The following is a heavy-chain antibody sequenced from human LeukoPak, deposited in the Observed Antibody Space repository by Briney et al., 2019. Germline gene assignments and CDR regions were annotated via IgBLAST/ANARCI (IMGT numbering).Heavy chain of an antibody. V-gene: IGHV3-21*01. CDR2: ISSSSSYI. D-gene: IGHD2-15*01. J-gene: IGHJ4*02. CDR3: ARDPGGRDDYFDY. CDR1: GFTFSSYS. Sequence: GGSLRLSCAASGFTFSSYSMNWVRQAPGKGLEWVSSISSSSSYIYYADSVKGRFTISRDNAKNSLYLQMNSLRAEDTAVHYCARDPGGRDDYFDYWGQGTLVTVSS.